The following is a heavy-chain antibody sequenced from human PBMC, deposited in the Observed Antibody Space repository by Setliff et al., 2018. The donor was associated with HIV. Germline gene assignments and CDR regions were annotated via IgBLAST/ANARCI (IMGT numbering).Heavy chain of an antibody. V-gene: IGHV3-9*01. CDR1: GFTFDDYA. D-gene: IGHD3-10*01. Sequence: PGGSLRLSCAASGFTFDDYAMHWVRQAPGKGLEWVSGISWNSGSIGYADSVKGRFTISRDNAKNSLYLQMNSLRAEDTALYYCAKGGYGSGSYHYFDYWGQGTLVTVSS. CDR2: ISWNSGSI. CDR3: AKGGYGSGSYHYFDY. J-gene: IGHJ4*02.